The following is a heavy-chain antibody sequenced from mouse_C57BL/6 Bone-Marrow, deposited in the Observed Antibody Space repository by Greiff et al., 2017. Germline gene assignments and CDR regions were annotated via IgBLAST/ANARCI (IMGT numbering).Heavy chain of an antibody. D-gene: IGHD2-4*01. V-gene: IGHV5-17*01. CDR2: ISSGSSTI. J-gene: IGHJ2*01. Sequence: EVQGVESGGGLVKPGGSLKLSCAASGFTFSDYGMHWVRQAPEKGLEWVAYISSGSSTIYYADTVKGRFTISRDNAKNTLFLKRTSVRSEDRAMYYSARKGKINRVYYFGYWGQGTTHTVSS. CDR1: GFTFSDYG. CDR3: ARKGKINRVYYFGY.